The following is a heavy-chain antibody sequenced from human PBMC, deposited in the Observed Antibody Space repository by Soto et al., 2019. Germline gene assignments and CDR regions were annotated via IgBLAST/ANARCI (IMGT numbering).Heavy chain of an antibody. CDR3: ARSIGGSSYYPPDY. CDR2: MANDGSYQ. D-gene: IGHD2-15*01. J-gene: IGHJ4*02. V-gene: IGHV3-30*03. CDR1: GFIFSTYG. Sequence: QVQLVESGGGVVQSGGSLRLSCATSGFIFSTYGMQWVRQSPGEGLEWVAVMANDGSYQYYADSVKGRFTISRDNSKNTLYLQMDSLRREDTAVYYCARSIGGSSYYPPDYWGQGTLVTVSS.